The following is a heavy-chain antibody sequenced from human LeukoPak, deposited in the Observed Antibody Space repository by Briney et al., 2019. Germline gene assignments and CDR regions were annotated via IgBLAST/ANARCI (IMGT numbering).Heavy chain of an antibody. CDR3: ARAPTGMDDY. CDR1: GVTFSSYG. J-gene: IGHJ4*02. D-gene: IGHD1-1*01. Sequence: WGSLRLSCAASGVTFSSYGMHWVRQAPGKGLEWVSVIWYDGSNKYYADSVKGRFTISRDNSKNTLYRQMHSLRAEDTAVYYCARAPTGMDDYWGQGTLVTVSS. CDR2: IWYDGSNK. V-gene: IGHV3-33*01.